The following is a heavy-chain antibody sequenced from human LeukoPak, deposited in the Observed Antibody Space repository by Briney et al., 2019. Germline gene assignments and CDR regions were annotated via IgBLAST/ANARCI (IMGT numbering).Heavy chain of an antibody. J-gene: IGHJ4*02. CDR3: AIVFDY. CDR2: IKQDGSEK. Sequence: GGSLRLSCATSGFTFSSYSMSWVRQAPGKGLEWVANIKQDGSEKYYVDSVKGRFTISRDNAKNSLYLQMNSLRAEDTAVYYCAIVFDYWGQGTLVTVSS. V-gene: IGHV3-7*01. CDR1: GFTFSSYS.